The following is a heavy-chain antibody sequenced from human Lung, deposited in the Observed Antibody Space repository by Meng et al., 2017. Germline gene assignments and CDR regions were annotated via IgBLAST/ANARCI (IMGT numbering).Heavy chain of an antibody. CDR1: GYTFTNHA. V-gene: IGHV1-3*01. J-gene: IGHJ4*02. CDR3: ARDYSSGWYYFDY. Sequence: QVQLVQSGAEVKKPGAPVKGSCKASGYTFTNHAMHWVRQAPGQRLEWMGWINAGNGNTKYLQKFQGRVTITRDTSASTAYMELSSLRFEDTAMYYCARDYSSGWYYFDYWGQGTLVTVSS. CDR2: INAGNGNT. D-gene: IGHD6-19*01.